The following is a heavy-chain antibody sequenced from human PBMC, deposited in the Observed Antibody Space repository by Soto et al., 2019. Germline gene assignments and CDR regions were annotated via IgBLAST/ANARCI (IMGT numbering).Heavy chain of an antibody. CDR2: ISSSSSTI. V-gene: IGHV3-48*01. CDR1: GFTFNSYN. D-gene: IGHD5-18*01. J-gene: IGHJ4*02. CDR3: AIHHRDSRYSPFDF. Sequence: VGSLRLSCAASGFTFNSYNMNWVRQVPGKGLEWVSYISSSSSTIHYADSVKGRFTISRDNAKNSLYLQMNSLRAEDTAVYYCAIHHRDSRYSPFDFWGPGTLVTVSS.